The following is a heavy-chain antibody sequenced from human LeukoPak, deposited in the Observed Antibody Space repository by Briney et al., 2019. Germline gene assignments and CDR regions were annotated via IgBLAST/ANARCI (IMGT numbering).Heavy chain of an antibody. CDR3: ARVGSVVRGSIDGFPI. D-gene: IGHD3-10*01. CDR2: IYSDQRT. Sequence: PGGSLRLSCAVSGITVTTTHFSWVRQSPGKGLEWVSTIYSDQRTSYADSVEGRFTISRDTSKKTLFLEMNDLRVGDTAVYYCARVGSVVRGSIDGFPIWGQGIVVTVSA. V-gene: IGHV3-66*01. CDR1: GITVTTTH. J-gene: IGHJ3*02.